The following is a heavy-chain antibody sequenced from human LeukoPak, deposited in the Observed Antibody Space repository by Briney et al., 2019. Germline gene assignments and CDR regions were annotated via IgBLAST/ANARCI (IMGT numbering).Heavy chain of an antibody. CDR2: ISYDGIHK. V-gene: IGHV3-30*03. Sequence: WESLRLSCAASGFTFSSRCMQWVRQAPGKGLEWVAVISYDGIHKYYADSVKGRFTISRDNSKNTLYVQMNSLRADDTAVYYCASGGIMGATDSFDYWGQGTLVTVSS. D-gene: IGHD1-26*01. CDR1: GFTFSSRC. J-gene: IGHJ4*02. CDR3: ASGGIMGATDSFDY.